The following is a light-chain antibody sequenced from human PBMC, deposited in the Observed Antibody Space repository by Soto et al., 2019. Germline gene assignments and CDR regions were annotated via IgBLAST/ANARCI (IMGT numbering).Light chain of an antibody. Sequence: EIGLTQSPATLSASSGEGITLSCGASQSVKNHLAWYQHKPGQAPRLLFYGASIRATGIPARFSAGGSGTEFTLVISSLQSEDAAVYYCQEYNAWPPGTFGRGTKVEIK. V-gene: IGKV3D-15*01. CDR2: GAS. CDR3: QEYNAWPPGT. J-gene: IGKJ1*01. CDR1: QSVKNH.